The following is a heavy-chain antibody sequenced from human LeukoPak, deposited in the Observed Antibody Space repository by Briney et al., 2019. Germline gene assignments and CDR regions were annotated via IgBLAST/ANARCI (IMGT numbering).Heavy chain of an antibody. V-gene: IGHV1-2*02. Sequence: ASVKVSCKASGYTFTGYYMHWVRQAPGQGLEWMGWINPTSGGTNYAQKFQDRVTMTRDTSISTAYMELSRLRSDDTAVYYCARSPHILTGENFDYWGQGTLVTVSS. J-gene: IGHJ4*02. CDR3: ARSPHILTGENFDY. D-gene: IGHD3-9*01. CDR1: GYTFTGYY. CDR2: INPTSGGT.